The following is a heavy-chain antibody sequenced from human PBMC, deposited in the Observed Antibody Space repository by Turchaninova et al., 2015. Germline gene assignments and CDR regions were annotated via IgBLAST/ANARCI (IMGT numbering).Heavy chain of an antibody. J-gene: IGHJ4*02. CDR2: IRGGGNKF. D-gene: IGHD6-25*01. CDR1: QFTFSAYD. CDR3: AGKMPGAAYYFDY. Sequence: EEHLVESGGGLAQPGGSLRLSCAASQFTFSAYDMTWVRQAPGGGLGSVSSIRGGGNKFCPATSGKGRFTTSRDNSKNTLYLQMNNLGAEDTAVYYCAGKMPGAAYYFDYWGRGTLVTVSS. V-gene: IGHV3-23*04.